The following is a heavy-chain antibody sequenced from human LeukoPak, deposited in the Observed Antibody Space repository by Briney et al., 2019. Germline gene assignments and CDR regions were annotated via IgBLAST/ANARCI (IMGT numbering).Heavy chain of an antibody. J-gene: IGHJ4*02. CDR3: ARGGYSSGWELYYFDY. CDR2: IYYSGST. D-gene: IGHD6-19*01. Sequence: SETLSLTCTVSGGSFSSYYWSWMRQPPGKGLEWIGYIYYSGSTNYNPSLKSRVTISVDTSKNQFSLKLSSVTAADTAVYYCARGGYSSGWELYYFDYWGQGTLVTVSS. CDR1: GGSFSSYY. V-gene: IGHV4-59*01.